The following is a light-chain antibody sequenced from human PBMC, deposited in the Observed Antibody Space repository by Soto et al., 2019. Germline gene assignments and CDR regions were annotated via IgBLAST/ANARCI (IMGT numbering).Light chain of an antibody. V-gene: IGKV1-39*01. J-gene: IGKJ1*01. Sequence: DIQMTQSPSSLSASVGDRVTITCRASQSISYYLNWYQQKQGRAPRLLIDSTSTLQSGVPSKFSGSASGTDFTLTISSLQPEDFATYYCQQSYSTPWTFGQGTKVEIK. CDR2: STS. CDR3: QQSYSTPWT. CDR1: QSISYY.